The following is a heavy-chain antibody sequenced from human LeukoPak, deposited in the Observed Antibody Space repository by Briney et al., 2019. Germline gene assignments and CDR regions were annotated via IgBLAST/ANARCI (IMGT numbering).Heavy chain of an antibody. V-gene: IGHV1-2*02. J-gene: IGHJ4*02. Sequence: ASVKVSCKASGYTFTGYYMHWVRQAPGQGLEWMGWINPNSGGTNYAQKFQGRVTMTRDTSISTAYMELSRLRSDDTAVYYCARGWAELAERIDYWGQGTLVTVSS. D-gene: IGHD3-10*01. CDR2: INPNSGGT. CDR1: GYTFTGYY. CDR3: ARGWAELAERIDY.